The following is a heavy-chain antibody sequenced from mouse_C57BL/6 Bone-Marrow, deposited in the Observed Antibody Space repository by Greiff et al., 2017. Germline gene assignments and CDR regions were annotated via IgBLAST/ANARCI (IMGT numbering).Heavy chain of an antibody. CDR2: IWSGGST. J-gene: IGHJ4*01. D-gene: IGHD2-1*01. V-gene: IGHV2-4*01. CDR1: GFSLTSYG. CDR3: AVYGNYPLAMDY. Sequence: VQLQQSGPGLVQPSQSLSITCTVSGFSLTSYGVHWVRQPPGKGLEWLGVIWSGGSTDYNAAFISRLSISKDNPKSQVFFKMNSLQADDTAIYYCAVYGNYPLAMDYWGQGTSVTVAS.